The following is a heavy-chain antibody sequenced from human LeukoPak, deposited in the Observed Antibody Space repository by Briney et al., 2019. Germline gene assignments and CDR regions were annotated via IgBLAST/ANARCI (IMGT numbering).Heavy chain of an antibody. CDR2: ISSSSSYI. D-gene: IGHD6-19*01. Sequence: PGGSLRLSCAAFGFTFSSYSMNWVRQAPGKGLEWVSSISSSSSYIYYPDSVKGRFTISRDNAKNSLYLQMNSLRAEDTAVYYCARKNLSSGWYYVYWGQGTLVTVSS. CDR3: ARKNLSSGWYYVY. CDR1: GFTFSSYS. J-gene: IGHJ4*02. V-gene: IGHV3-21*01.